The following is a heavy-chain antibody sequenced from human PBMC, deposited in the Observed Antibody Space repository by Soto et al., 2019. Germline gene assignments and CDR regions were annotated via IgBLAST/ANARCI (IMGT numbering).Heavy chain of an antibody. CDR3: TTELNDMQAFDI. J-gene: IGHJ3*02. Sequence: QVQLVESGGGVVQPGRSLRLSCVASGFTFSTYGMHWVRQAPGKGLEWVAMTWNDGSHKYYADPVKDRFTISRDNFKNTLYLRLNSLRDEDSAVYYCTTELNDMQAFDIWGQGTMVTVSS. V-gene: IGHV3-33*01. CDR1: GFTFSTYG. D-gene: IGHD1-1*01. CDR2: TWNDGSHK.